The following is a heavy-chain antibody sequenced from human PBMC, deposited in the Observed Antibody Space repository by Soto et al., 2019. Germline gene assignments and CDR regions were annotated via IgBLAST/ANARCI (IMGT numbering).Heavy chain of an antibody. D-gene: IGHD2-2*01. CDR1: GYTFTSYA. V-gene: IGHV1-3*01. CDR3: ARTSLVPAVMVAWFAP. Sequence: QVPLVQSGAEVKKPGASVKVSCKASGYTFTSYAMHWVRQAPGQSLDWMGWINAGNGSTKYSQKFQGRVTITRDTSANTAYMELSSLRSEDTAVYYCARTSLVPAVMVAWFAPWGQGTLVTVSS. CDR2: INAGNGST. J-gene: IGHJ5*02.